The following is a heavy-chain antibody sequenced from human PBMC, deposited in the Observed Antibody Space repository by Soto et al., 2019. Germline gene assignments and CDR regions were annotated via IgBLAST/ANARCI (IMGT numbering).Heavy chain of an antibody. V-gene: IGHV3-23*01. CDR1: GFTFSSYA. Sequence: GGSLRLSCAASGFTFSSYAMSWVRQAPGKGLEWVSAISGSGGSTYYADYVKGRFTISRDNSKNTLYLQMNSLRAEDTAVYYCAKDSTYYYDSSGYFDYWGQGTLVTVSS. CDR2: ISGSGGST. J-gene: IGHJ4*02. CDR3: AKDSTYYYDSSGYFDY. D-gene: IGHD3-22*01.